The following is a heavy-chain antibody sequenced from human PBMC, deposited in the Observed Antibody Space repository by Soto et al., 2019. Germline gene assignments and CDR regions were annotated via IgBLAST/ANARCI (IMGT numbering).Heavy chain of an antibody. D-gene: IGHD5-12*01. CDR1: GFTFSSYS. Sequence: GGSLRLSCAASGFTFSSYSMNWVRQAPGKGLEWVSYISSSSSTIYYADSVKGRFTISRDNAKNSLYLQMHSLRAEDPAVYYCARADSGYGRSYCYYDMDVWGQETTVTVSS. J-gene: IGHJ6*02. V-gene: IGHV3-48*01. CDR2: ISSSSSTI. CDR3: ARADSGYGRSYCYYDMDV.